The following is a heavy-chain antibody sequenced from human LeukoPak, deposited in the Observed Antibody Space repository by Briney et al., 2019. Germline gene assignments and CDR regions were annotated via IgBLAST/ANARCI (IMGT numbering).Heavy chain of an antibody. Sequence: PGGSLRLSCAASGFTVSSNYMSWVRQAPGKGLEWVSVIYSGGSTYYADSVKGRFTISRDNSKNTLYLQMNSLRSEDTAVYYCAADLYQLLAFDIWGQGTMVTVSS. CDR1: GFTVSSNY. CDR3: AADLYQLLAFDI. D-gene: IGHD2-2*01. CDR2: IYSGGST. V-gene: IGHV3-53*01. J-gene: IGHJ3*02.